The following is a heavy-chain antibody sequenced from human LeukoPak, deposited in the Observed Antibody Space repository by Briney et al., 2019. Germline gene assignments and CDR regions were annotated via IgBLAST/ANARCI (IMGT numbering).Heavy chain of an antibody. CDR3: ARQPDSSGYGFDY. CDR2: IYYSGST. D-gene: IGHD3-22*01. J-gene: IGHJ4*02. V-gene: IGHV4-39*01. Sequence: SETLSLTCTVSGGSISSSSYYWGWIRQPPGKGLEWIGSIYYSGSTYYNPSLKSRVTISVDTSKNQFPLKLSSVTAADTAVYYCARQPDSSGYGFDYWGQGTLVTVSS. CDR1: GGSISSSSYY.